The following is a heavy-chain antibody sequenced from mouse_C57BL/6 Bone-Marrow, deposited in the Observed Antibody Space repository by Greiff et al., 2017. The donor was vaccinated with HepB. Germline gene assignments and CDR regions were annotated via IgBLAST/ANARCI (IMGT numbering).Heavy chain of an antibody. CDR2: ISSGGDYI. CDR1: GFTFSSYA. V-gene: IGHV5-9-1*02. J-gene: IGHJ4*01. Sequence: DVHLVESGEGLVKPGGSLKLSCAASGFTFSSYAMSWVRQTPEKRLEWVAYISSGGDYIYYADTVKGRFTISRDNARNTLYLQMSSLKSEDTAMYYCTRGGRGRVYYAMDYWGQGTSVTVSS. CDR3: TRGGRGRVYYAMDY.